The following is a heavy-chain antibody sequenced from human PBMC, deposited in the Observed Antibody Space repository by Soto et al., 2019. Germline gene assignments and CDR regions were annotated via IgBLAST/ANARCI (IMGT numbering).Heavy chain of an antibody. V-gene: IGHV1-18*04. CDR1: GYTFTSYG. J-gene: IGHJ4*02. CDR2: ISAYNGNT. D-gene: IGHD1-26*01. Sequence: GASVKVSCKASGYTFTSYGISWVRQAPGQGLEWMGWISAYNGNTNYAQKLQGRVTMTTDTSTSTAYMELRSLRSDDTAVYYCARTMRIVGATFNDYWGQVTLVTFSS. CDR3: ARTMRIVGATFNDY.